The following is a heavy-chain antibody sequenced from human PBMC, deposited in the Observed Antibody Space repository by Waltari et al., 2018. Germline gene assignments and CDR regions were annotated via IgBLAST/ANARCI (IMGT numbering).Heavy chain of an antibody. J-gene: IGHJ4*02. CDR1: GYTFNNYG. V-gene: IGHV1-18*04. D-gene: IGHD1-26*01. CDR3: ARWTAGVGASRGFDL. Sequence: QVQLVQSAAEVKKPGASLKASCKASGYTFNNYGVSWVRQAPGQGLEWMGWISPYNGVTTYAEKFQGRVTRTTDTSTTTAYMGLRSLRSDDTAVYYCARWTAGVGASRGFDLWGQGTLVTVSS. CDR2: ISPYNGVT.